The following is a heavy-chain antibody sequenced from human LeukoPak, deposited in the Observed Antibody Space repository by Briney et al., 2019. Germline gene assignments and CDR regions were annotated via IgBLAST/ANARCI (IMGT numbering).Heavy chain of an antibody. Sequence: GGSLRLSCAASGFTFSSYSMNWVRQAPGKGLEWVSSISSSSSYIHYADSVKGRFTISRDNAKNSLYLQMNSLRAEDTAVYYCARVGRYYYDSSGYYIFDYWGQGTLVTVSS. CDR1: GFTFSSYS. CDR2: ISSSSSYI. CDR3: ARVGRYYYDSSGYYIFDY. V-gene: IGHV3-21*01. J-gene: IGHJ4*02. D-gene: IGHD3-22*01.